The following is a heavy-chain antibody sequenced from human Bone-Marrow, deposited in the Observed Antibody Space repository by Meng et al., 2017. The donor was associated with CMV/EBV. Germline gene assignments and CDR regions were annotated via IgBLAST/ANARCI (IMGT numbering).Heavy chain of an antibody. CDR1: GGSVSSGSYY. Sequence: EPPSLLCTVSGGSVSSGSYYWSCIRQPPGKGLEWIGYIYYSGSTNYNPSLKSRVTISVDTSKNQFSLKLSSVTAADTAVYYCASWGYDFWSGYYYYYYGMDVWGQGTTVTVSS. J-gene: IGHJ6*02. CDR2: IYYSGST. D-gene: IGHD3-3*01. V-gene: IGHV4-61*01. CDR3: ASWGYDFWSGYYYYYYGMDV.